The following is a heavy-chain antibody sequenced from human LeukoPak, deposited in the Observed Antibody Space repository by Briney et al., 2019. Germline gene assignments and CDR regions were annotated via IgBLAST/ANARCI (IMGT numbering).Heavy chain of an antibody. J-gene: IGHJ6*02. D-gene: IGHD5-18*01. CDR3: ARVLAMAKYYYYDMDV. Sequence: SVKVSCKASGGTFSSYAISWVRQAPGQGLEWMGGIIPIFGTANYAQKFQGRVTITADESTSTAYMELSSLRSEDTAVYYCARVLAMAKYYYYDMDVWGQGTTVTVSS. CDR1: GGTFSSYA. V-gene: IGHV1-69*13. CDR2: IIPIFGTA.